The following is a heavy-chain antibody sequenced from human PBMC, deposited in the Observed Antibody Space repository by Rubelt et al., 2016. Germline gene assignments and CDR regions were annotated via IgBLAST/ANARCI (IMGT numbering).Heavy chain of an antibody. V-gene: IGHV3-15*01. CDR2: IKSKSVGGTT. D-gene: IGHD2-15*01. CDR1: GFTFSSYA. J-gene: IGHJ4*02. Sequence: EVQLLESGGGLVQPGGSLRLSCAASGFTFSSYAMSWVRQAPGKGLEWVGRIKSKSVGGTTDFAAPVKNRFIISRDDSKNAQYLQMNSLKSGEAAVYYCSTDLLDGYLGFWGQGTRVTVSS. CDR3: STDLLDGYLGF.